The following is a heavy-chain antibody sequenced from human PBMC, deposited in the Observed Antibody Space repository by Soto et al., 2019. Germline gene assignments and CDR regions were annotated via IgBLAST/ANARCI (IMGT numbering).Heavy chain of an antibody. J-gene: IGHJ4*01. CDR3: VAGPAREKSPY. CDR1: GGSINDYY. Sequence: SETLSLTCTVSGGSINDYYWSWTRQPPGKGLEWIAYGLRPDYTGYNPSLRNRVTISSDTSKNQFSLRLISVTAADTAVYYCVAGPAREKSPYWGQGTLVTVSS. V-gene: IGHV4-59*01. CDR2: GLRPDYT.